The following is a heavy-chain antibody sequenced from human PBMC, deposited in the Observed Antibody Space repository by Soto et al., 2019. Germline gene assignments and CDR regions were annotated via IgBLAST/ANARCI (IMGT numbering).Heavy chain of an antibody. Sequence: QVQLVQSGTEVKKPGASVKVSCKASGYTFTSYGIHWVRQAPGQRLEWMGWINAANGDTKYSPKFQRRVTITRDTSASTANMELSSLRSEDTAVYYCVRRHVSVTGIDWFDPWGQGTLVTVSS. D-gene: IGHD4-4*01. V-gene: IGHV1-3*01. CDR2: INAANGDT. CDR3: VRRHVSVTGIDWFDP. J-gene: IGHJ5*02. CDR1: GYTFTSYG.